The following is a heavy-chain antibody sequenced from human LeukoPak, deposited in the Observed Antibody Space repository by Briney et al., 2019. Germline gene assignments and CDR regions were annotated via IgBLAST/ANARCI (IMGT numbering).Heavy chain of an antibody. J-gene: IGHJ4*02. CDR3: ARDSKGPAF. D-gene: IGHD2-15*01. V-gene: IGHV3-53*01. CDR2: IYSDGGT. CDR1: GVTVSSNY. Sequence: GGSLRLSCAASGVTVSSNYMSWVRQAPGKGLEWVSVIYSDGGTYYSDYVKGRFTISRDYSKNTLYLQMSSLRVEDTAVYYCARDSKGPAFWGQGTLVTVSS.